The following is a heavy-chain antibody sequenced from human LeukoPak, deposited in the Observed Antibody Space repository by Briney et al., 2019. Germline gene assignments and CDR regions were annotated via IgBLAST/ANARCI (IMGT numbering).Heavy chain of an antibody. CDR1: GYTFTGYY. CDR3: ARGKNYYDSSSLFGY. Sequence: ASVKVSCKASGYTFTGYYMHWVRQAPGQGLEWMGWINPNSGGTNYAKKFQGRVTMTRDPSISTAYMELSRLRSDDTAVYYCARGKNYYDSSSLFGYWGQGTLVTVSS. D-gene: IGHD3-22*01. V-gene: IGHV1-2*02. CDR2: INPNSGGT. J-gene: IGHJ4*02.